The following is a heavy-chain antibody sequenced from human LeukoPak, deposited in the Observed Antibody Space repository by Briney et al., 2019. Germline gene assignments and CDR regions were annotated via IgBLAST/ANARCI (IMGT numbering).Heavy chain of an antibody. V-gene: IGHV3-49*04. Sequence: GGSLRLSCTPSGFTFGDYAMSWVRQAPGKGLEWVGFIRSKAYDGTTEYAASVKGRFTISRDDSKRIAYLQMNSLKTEDTAVYYCTRVGGCSSTSCLDYYYYYYMDVWGKGTTVTVSS. CDR3: TRVGGCSSTSCLDYYYYYYMDV. D-gene: IGHD2-2*01. J-gene: IGHJ6*03. CDR1: GFTFGDYA. CDR2: IRSKAYDGTT.